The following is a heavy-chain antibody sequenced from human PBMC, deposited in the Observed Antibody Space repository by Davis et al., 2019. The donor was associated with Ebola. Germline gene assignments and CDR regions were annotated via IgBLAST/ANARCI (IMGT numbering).Heavy chain of an antibody. CDR3: AGGSGYSS. V-gene: IGHV1-69*05. CDR2: IIPLFGTS. Sequence: SVKVSCKASGGTFSSYAISWLRQAPGQGLEWMGGIIPLFGTSNYAQKFQGRVTITRNTSISTADMELSRLRSEDTAVYYCAGGSGYSSWGQGTLVTVSS. D-gene: IGHD6-13*01. CDR1: GGTFSSYA. J-gene: IGHJ4*02.